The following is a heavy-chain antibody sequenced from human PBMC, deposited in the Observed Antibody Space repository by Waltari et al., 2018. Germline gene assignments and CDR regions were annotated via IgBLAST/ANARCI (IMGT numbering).Heavy chain of an antibody. CDR1: GYTFTGYY. J-gene: IGHJ4*02. V-gene: IGHV1-2*02. D-gene: IGHD6-19*01. CDR2: INPNRGGT. CDR3: AREYSSGWLGY. Sequence: QVQLVQSGAEVKKPGASVKVSCKASGYTFTGYYMHWVRQAPGQGLEWMGWINPNRGGTNYARKFQGRVTMTRDTSISTAYMELSRLRSDDTAVYYCAREYSSGWLGYWGQGTLVTVSS.